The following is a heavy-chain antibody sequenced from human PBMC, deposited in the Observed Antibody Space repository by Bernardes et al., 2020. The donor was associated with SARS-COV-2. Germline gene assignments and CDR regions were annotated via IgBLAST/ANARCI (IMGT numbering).Heavy chain of an antibody. V-gene: IGHV4-59*01. J-gene: IGHJ6*02. CDR1: GGSISSYY. D-gene: IGHD3-10*01. CDR3: ARDPYGSGSRSLYYYYGMDV. CDR2: IYYSGST. Sequence: SETLSLTCTVSGGSISSYYWSWIRQPPGKGLEWIGYIYYSGSTNYNPSLKSRVTISVDTSKNQFSLKLSSVTAADTAVYYCARDPYGSGSRSLYYYYGMDVWGQGTTVTVSS.